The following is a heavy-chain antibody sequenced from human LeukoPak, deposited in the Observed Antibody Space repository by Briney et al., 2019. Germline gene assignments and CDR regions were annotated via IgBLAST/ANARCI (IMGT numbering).Heavy chain of an antibody. CDR1: GGSISNYY. CDR3: ARDYREGELLFGAFDI. CDR2: INHSGST. D-gene: IGHD1-26*01. V-gene: IGHV4-59*01. Sequence: PSETLSLTCTVSGGSISNYYWNWIRQPPGKGLEWIGEINHSGSTNYNPSLKSRITISVDTSKNQFSLKLSSVTAADTAVYYCARDYREGELLFGAFDIWGQGTMVTVSS. J-gene: IGHJ3*02.